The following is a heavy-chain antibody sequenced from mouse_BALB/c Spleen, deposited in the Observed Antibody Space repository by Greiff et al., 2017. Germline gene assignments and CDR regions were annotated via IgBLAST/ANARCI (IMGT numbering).Heavy chain of an antibody. CDR3: ARVYYYGSSPYAMDY. CDR2: ISDGGSYT. V-gene: IGHV5-4*02. CDR1: GFTFSDYY. D-gene: IGHD1-1*01. Sequence: EVQLQESGGGLVKPGGSLKLSCAASGFTFSDYYMYWVRQTPEKRLEWVATISDGGSYTYYPDSVKGRFTISRDNAKNNLYLQMSSLKSEDTAMYYCARVYYYGSSPYAMDYWGQGTSVTVSS. J-gene: IGHJ4*01.